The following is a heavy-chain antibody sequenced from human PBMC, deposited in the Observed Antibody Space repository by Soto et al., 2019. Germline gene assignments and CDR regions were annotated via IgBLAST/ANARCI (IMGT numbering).Heavy chain of an antibody. CDR2: IDWDDDK. D-gene: IGHD3-22*01. J-gene: IGHJ6*02. CDR3: ARIYRGYYDRSGYPPSYYYYGMDV. Sequence: SGPTLVNPTQTLTLTCTFSGFSLSTSGMCVSWIRQPPGKALEWLALIDWDDDKYYSTSLKTRLTISKDTSKNQVVLTMTNMDPVDTATYSCARIYRGYYDRSGYPPSYYYYGMDVWGQGTTVTVSS. CDR1: GFSLSTSGMC. V-gene: IGHV2-70*01.